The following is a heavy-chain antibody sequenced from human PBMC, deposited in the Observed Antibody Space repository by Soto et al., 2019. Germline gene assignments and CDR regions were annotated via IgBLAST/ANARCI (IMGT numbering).Heavy chain of an antibody. CDR1: GLTFSTYG. CDR2: ISNDVRNI. V-gene: IGHV3-30*18. CDR3: VKDTLGGMTPVFMPGPD. Sequence: VQLVESGGDVVQPGRSLRLSCAASGLTFSTYGFHWVRQAPGKGLEWVAVISNDVRNIHYAESVKGRFTISRDNSKNTLYLQMNSLRPNDTAVYYCVKDTLGGMTPVFMPGPDWGQGTLVTVSS. D-gene: IGHD2-2*01. J-gene: IGHJ4*02.